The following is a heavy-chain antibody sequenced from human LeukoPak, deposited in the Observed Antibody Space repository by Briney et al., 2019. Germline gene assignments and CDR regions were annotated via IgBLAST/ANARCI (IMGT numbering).Heavy chain of an antibody. Sequence: PSETLSLTCAVYGGSFSGYYWSWIRQPPGKGLEWIGEINHSGSTNYNPSLKSRVTISVDTSKNQFSLKLSSVTAADTAVYYCARGIIITMVRGVIWAPQNWFDPWGQGTLVTVSS. CDR2: INHSGST. J-gene: IGHJ5*02. D-gene: IGHD3-10*01. V-gene: IGHV4-34*01. CDR3: ARGIIITMVRGVIWAPQNWFDP. CDR1: GGSFSGYY.